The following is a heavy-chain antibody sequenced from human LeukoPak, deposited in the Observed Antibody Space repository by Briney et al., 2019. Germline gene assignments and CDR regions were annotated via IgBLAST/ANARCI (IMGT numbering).Heavy chain of an antibody. Sequence: ASVKVSCKASGYTFTGYYMHWVRQAPGQGLEWMGWINPNSGGTNYAQKFQGRVTMTRDTSISTAYMELSRLRSDDTAVYYCARDSRDGWSPSAYFQHWGQGTLVTASS. CDR3: ARDSRDGWSPSAYFQH. CDR2: INPNSGGT. J-gene: IGHJ1*01. V-gene: IGHV1-2*02. CDR1: GYTFTGYY. D-gene: IGHD5-24*01.